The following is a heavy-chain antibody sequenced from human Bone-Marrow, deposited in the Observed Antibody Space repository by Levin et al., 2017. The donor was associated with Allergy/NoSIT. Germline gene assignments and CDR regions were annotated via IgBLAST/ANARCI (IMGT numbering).Heavy chain of an antibody. CDR2: TSFDGRNK. CDR1: GFTFRMYD. CDR3: ARVIGSSWYPYYFYGMDV. V-gene: IGHV3-30*04. Sequence: GGSLRLSCAASGFTFRMYDMHWVRQAPGKGLEWVAVTSFDGRNKYYADSVKGRFTIFRDNSKNTLYVQMNSLRVEDTAVYYCARVIGSSWYPYYFYGMDVWGQGTAVTVSS. J-gene: IGHJ6*02. D-gene: IGHD6-13*01.